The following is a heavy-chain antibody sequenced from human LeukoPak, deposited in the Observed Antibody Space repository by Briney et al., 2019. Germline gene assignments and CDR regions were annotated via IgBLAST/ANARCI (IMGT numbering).Heavy chain of an antibody. Sequence: PGGSLRLSCVASGFTFSRYAMSWVRQAPGKGLEWVSSLGGSGGDTSYADSVKGRFTISRDNSKNTLYLQMDSLRAEDTAVYYCAKDPRYGDSSWWFDPWGQGTLVTVSS. J-gene: IGHJ5*02. CDR3: AKDPRYGDSSWWFDP. V-gene: IGHV3-23*01. CDR1: GFTFSRYA. D-gene: IGHD4-17*01. CDR2: LGGSGGDT.